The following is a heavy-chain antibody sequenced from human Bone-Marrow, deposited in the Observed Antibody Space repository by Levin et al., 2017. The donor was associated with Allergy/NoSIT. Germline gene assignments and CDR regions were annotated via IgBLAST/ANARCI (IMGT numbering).Heavy chain of an antibody. D-gene: IGHD4-11*01. Sequence: HPGGSLRLSCAASGFTFSNFDMHWVRQAPGKGLEWVALIWFDGSNKYYADSVKGRFTISRDNSKNTLDLQMNTLRAEDTAVYYCARDPLQGDYHVLFDSLPYDMDVWGQGTAVTVSS. CDR2: IWFDGSNK. CDR1: GFTFSNFD. V-gene: IGHV3-33*01. J-gene: IGHJ6*02. CDR3: ARDPLQGDYHVLFDSLPYDMDV.